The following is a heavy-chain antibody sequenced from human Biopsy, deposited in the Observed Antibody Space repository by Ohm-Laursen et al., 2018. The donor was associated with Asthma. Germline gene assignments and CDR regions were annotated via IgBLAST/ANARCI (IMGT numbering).Heavy chain of an antibody. CDR1: GFSFSNFA. Sequence: LRLSCAASGFSFSNFAIHWVRQAPGKGLEWVGVISKDASTQDYADSVKGRFTMARDNSKNTLDPQMNSLREEDTAVYYCVRDGTDDAFDIWGQGTVVSVSS. J-gene: IGHJ3*02. D-gene: IGHD1-1*01. CDR2: ISKDASTQ. CDR3: VRDGTDDAFDI. V-gene: IGHV3-30*01.